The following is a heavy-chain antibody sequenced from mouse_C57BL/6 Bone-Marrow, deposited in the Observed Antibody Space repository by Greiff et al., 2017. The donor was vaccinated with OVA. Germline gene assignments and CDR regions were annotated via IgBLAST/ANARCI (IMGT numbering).Heavy chain of an antibody. V-gene: IGHV5-15*01. CDR3: ARGNYEGFYAMDY. D-gene: IGHD1-1*01. CDR2: ISNLAYSI. CDR1: GFTFSDYG. J-gene: IGHJ4*01. Sequence: EVHLVESGGGLVQPGGSLKLSCAASGFTFSDYGMAWVRQAPRKGPEWVAFISNLAYSIYYADTVTGRFTISRENAKNTLYLEMSSLRSEDTAMYYCARGNYEGFYAMDYWGQGTSVTVSS.